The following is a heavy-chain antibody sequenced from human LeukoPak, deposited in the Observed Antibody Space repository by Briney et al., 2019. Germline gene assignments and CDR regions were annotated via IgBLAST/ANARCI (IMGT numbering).Heavy chain of an antibody. J-gene: IGHJ3*02. CDR2: ISSSGSTI. Sequence: GGSLRLSCAASGFTFSSYEMNWVRQAPGKGLEGVSYISSSGSTIYYADSVKGRFTISRDNAKNSLYLQMNSLRAEDTAVYYCARGGVLRFLEWFQSGAFDIWGQGTMVTVSS. CDR3: ARGGVLRFLEWFQSGAFDI. D-gene: IGHD3-3*01. CDR1: GFTFSSYE. V-gene: IGHV3-48*03.